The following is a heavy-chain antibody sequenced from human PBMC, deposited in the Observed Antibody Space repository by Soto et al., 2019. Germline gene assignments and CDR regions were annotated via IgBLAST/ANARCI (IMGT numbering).Heavy chain of an antibody. V-gene: IGHV1-69*13. CDR1: GGTFSSYA. D-gene: IGHD2-15*01. Sequence: SVKVSCKASGGTFSSYAISWVRQAPGQGLEWMGGIIPIFGTANYAQKFQGRVTITADESTSTAYMELSSLRSEDTAVYYCALRVEGTYCSGGSCYRNCFDTWGQGTLVTVSS. CDR3: ALRVEGTYCSGGSCYRNCFDT. CDR2: IIPIFGTA. J-gene: IGHJ5*02.